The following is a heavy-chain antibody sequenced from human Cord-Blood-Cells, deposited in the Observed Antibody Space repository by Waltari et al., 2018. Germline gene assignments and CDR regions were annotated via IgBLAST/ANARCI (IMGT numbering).Heavy chain of an antibody. Sequence: QVQLQQWGAGLLKPSETLSLTCAVYGGSFSGYYWSWIRQPPGKGLEWIGEINHSGSTHYNPSLKSRVTISVDTSKNQFSLKLSSVTAADTAVYYCARETRYSGYDSRGFDYWGQGTLVTVSS. CDR1: GGSFSGYY. CDR2: INHSGST. CDR3: ARETRYSGYDSRGFDY. D-gene: IGHD5-12*01. J-gene: IGHJ4*02. V-gene: IGHV4-34*01.